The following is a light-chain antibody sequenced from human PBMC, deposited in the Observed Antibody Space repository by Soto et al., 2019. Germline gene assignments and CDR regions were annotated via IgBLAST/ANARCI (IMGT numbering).Light chain of an antibody. V-gene: IGKV1-5*03. CDR1: QSISYW. J-gene: IGKJ4*01. CDR2: KAS. Sequence: DIQMTQSPSTLSASVGDRVIITCRASQSISYWLAWYQQKPGTAPKFLIYKASNLGSGVPSRFSGSGFGTEFTLTISSLQPDDFATYYCQQYISYPITFGGGTEVVIK. CDR3: QQYISYPIT.